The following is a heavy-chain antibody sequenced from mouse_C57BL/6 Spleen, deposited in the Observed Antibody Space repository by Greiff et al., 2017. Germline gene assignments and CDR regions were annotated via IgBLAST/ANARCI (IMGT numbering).Heavy chain of an antibody. Sequence: EVQLQQSGPGLVKPSQSLSLTCSVTGYSITSGYYWNWIRQFPGNKLEWMGYISYDGSNNYNPSLKNRISITRDTSKNQFFLKLNSVTTEDTATYYCARRDYVMDYWGQGT. CDR2: ISYDGSN. CDR1: GYSITSGYY. V-gene: IGHV3-6*01. CDR3: ARRDYVMDY. J-gene: IGHJ4*01.